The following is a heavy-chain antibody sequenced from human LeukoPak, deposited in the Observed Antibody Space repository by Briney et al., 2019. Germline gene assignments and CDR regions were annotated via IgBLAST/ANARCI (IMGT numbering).Heavy chain of an antibody. CDR2: IYTGGTT. CDR1: GFSVSGTH. Sequence: GGSLRLSCAVSGFSVSGTHMSLVRQAPGKGLEWVSAIYTGGTTYYADSVKGRFTVSRDNSKNTLYLHLNNLRAEDTAVYYCARDTATTGGRLDSWGQGTLVTVSS. D-gene: IGHD1-1*01. J-gene: IGHJ4*02. CDR3: ARDTATTGGRLDS. V-gene: IGHV3-53*01.